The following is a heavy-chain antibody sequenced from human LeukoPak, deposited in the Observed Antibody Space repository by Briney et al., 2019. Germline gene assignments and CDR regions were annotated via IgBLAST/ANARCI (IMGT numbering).Heavy chain of an antibody. CDR3: ARGGSSGWRTPNDDY. Sequence: ASVKVSCKASGGAFNSYAISWVRQAPGQGLEWMGWMSAYNGYTNSAQKLQGRVTMTTDTSTSTAYMELRSLRSDDTAVYYCARGGSSGWRTPNDDYWGQGTLVTVSS. J-gene: IGHJ4*02. D-gene: IGHD6-19*01. V-gene: IGHV1-18*01. CDR1: GGAFNSYA. CDR2: MSAYNGYT.